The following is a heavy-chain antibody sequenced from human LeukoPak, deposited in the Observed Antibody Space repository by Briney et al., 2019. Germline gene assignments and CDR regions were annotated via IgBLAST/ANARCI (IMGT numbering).Heavy chain of an antibody. CDR1: GFTFSNAW. V-gene: IGHV3-15*01. CDR2: IKSKTDGGTT. D-gene: IGHD1-26*01. CDR3: TTLRIVGATIPDY. Sequence: PGGSLRLSCAASGFTFSNAWMSWVRQAPGTGLEWVSRIKSKTDGGTTDYAAPVKGRFTISRDDSKNTLYLQMNSLKTKDTAVYYCTTLRIVGATIPDYWGQGTLVTVSS. J-gene: IGHJ4*02.